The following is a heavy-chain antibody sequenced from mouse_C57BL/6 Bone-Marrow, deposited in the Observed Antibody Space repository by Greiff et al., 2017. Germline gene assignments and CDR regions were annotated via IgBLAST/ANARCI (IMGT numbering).Heavy chain of an antibody. J-gene: IGHJ2*01. Sequence: EVKLMESGGGLVQPGGSLSLSCAASGFTFTDYYMRWVRQPPGKALEWLGFIRNKANGYTTEYSASVKGRFTISRDNTQSILYLQMNALRADDSATYYCARSHYDYDADDYWGQGTTLTVSS. V-gene: IGHV7-3*01. CDR2: IRNKANGYTT. CDR1: GFTFTDYY. CDR3: ARSHYDYDADDY. D-gene: IGHD2-4*01.